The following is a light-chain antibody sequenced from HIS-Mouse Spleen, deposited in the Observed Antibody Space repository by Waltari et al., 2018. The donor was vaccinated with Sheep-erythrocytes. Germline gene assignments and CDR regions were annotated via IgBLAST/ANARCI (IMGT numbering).Light chain of an antibody. Sequence: AIQLTQSPSSLSASVVDRVTITCRASQGISSALAWYQQKPGKSPKLLIYDASSLESGVPSRFSGSGSVADFTLTISSLQPEDFATYYCQQFHNYPRTFGQGTKVEIK. CDR2: DAS. CDR3: QQFHNYPRT. V-gene: IGKV1D-13*01. J-gene: IGKJ1*01. CDR1: QGISSA.